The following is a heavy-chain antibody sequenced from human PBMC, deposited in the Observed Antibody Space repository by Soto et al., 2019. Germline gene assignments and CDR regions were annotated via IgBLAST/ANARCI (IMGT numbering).Heavy chain of an antibody. V-gene: IGHV1-18*01. Sequence: QVQLVQSGAEVQRPGASVKVSCKTSGYIFKNYGISGVRQAPGQGLEWMGWIYPKEDRANFAQNFQGRVTLTTDTPRSTAYIELRSLRFDDSAVYFCARDIDYDIDYWGQGTLVTVSS. J-gene: IGHJ4*02. CDR3: ARDIDYDIDY. D-gene: IGHD4-17*01. CDR1: GYIFKNYG. CDR2: IYPKEDRA.